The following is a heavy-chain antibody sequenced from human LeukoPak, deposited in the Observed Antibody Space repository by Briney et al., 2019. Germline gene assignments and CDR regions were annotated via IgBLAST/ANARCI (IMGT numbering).Heavy chain of an antibody. CDR2: INPNSGGT. V-gene: IGHV1-2*02. CDR3: ARDDITIFGVVSFDY. CDR1: GYTFTGYY. J-gene: IGHJ4*02. Sequence: ASVKVSCKASGYTFTGYYMHWVRQAPGQGLEWMGWINPNSGGTNYAQKSQGRVTMTRDTSISTAYMELSRLRSDDTAVYYCARDDITIFGVVSFDYWGQGTLVTVSS. D-gene: IGHD3-3*01.